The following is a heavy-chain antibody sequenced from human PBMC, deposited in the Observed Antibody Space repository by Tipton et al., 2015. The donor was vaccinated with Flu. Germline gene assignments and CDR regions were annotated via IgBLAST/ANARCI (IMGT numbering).Heavy chain of an antibody. D-gene: IGHD3-22*01. Sequence: TLSLTCTVSGGSISSGGYYWSWIRQHPGKGLEWIGYIYYSGSTYYNPSLKSRVTISVDTSKNQFSLKLSSVTAADTAVYYCAREGDYYDSSGPISLFYYWGQGTLVTGSS. CDR1: GGSISSGGYY. V-gene: IGHV4-31*03. CDR3: AREGDYYDSSGPISLFYY. CDR2: IYYSGST. J-gene: IGHJ4*02.